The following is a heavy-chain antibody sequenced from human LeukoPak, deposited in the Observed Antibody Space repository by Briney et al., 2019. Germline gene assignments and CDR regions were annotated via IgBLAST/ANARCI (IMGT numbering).Heavy chain of an antibody. CDR2: IYYSGST. D-gene: IGHD6-19*01. CDR3: ARERSGWPRGAFDI. V-gene: IGHV4-59*13. Sequence: SETLSLTCTVSGGSISSYYWSWIRQPPATGLEWIGYIYYSGSTNYNPSLKSRVTISVDTSKNQFSLKLSSVTAADTAVYYCARERSGWPRGAFDIWGQGTMVTVSS. CDR1: GGSISSYY. J-gene: IGHJ3*02.